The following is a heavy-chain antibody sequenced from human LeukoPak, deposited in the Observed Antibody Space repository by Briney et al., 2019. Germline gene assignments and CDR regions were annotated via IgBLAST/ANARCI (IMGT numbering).Heavy chain of an antibody. Sequence: VASVKVSCKASGYTFTSYGISWVGQAPGQGVEWMGWISAYNGNTNYAQKLQGRVTMTTDTSTSTAYMELRSLRSDDTAVYYCARVPGAGGYYYDSSGYYYFDYWGQGTLVTVSS. CDR1: GYTFTSYG. CDR2: ISAYNGNT. J-gene: IGHJ4*02. D-gene: IGHD3-22*01. CDR3: ARVPGAGGYYYDSSGYYYFDY. V-gene: IGHV1-18*01.